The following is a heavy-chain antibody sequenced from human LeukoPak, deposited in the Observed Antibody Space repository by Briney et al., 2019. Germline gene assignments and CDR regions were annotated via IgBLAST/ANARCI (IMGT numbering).Heavy chain of an antibody. CDR2: INWNGGKI. J-gene: IGHJ4*02. D-gene: IGHD6-13*01. V-gene: IGHV3-9*01. Sequence: PGGSLRLSCAASGFTFDDYAMHWIRHAPGKGLEWVSGINWNGGKIGYADSVKGRFTISRDNAKNSLYLQMNSLRAEDTALYYCAKDIFTGIAAAGAIDYWGQGTLVTVSS. CDR1: GFTFDDYA. CDR3: AKDIFTGIAAAGAIDY.